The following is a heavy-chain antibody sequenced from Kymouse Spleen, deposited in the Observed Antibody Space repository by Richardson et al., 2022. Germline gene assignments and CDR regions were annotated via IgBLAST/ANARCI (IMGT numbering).Heavy chain of an antibody. D-gene: IGHD1-26*01. J-gene: IGHJ3*02. V-gene: IGHV3-73*02. CDR1: GFTFSGSA. CDR2: IRSKANSYAT. Sequence: EVQLVESGGGLVQPGGSLKLSCAASGFTFSGSAMHWVRQASGKGLEWVGRIRSKANSYATAYAASVKGRFTISRDDSKNTAYLQMNSLKTEDTAVYYCTRPLNSGSHAFDIWGQGTMVTVSS. CDR3: TRPLNSGSHAFDI.